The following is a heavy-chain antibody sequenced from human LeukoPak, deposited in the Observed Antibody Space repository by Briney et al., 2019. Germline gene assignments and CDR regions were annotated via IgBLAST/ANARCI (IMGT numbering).Heavy chain of an antibody. CDR3: ARLPYVLRFLEWSETSDALDI. J-gene: IGHJ3*02. Sequence: PGRSLRLSCAASGFTFSSYAMHWVRQAPGKGLEWVAVISYDGSNKYYADSVKGRFTISRDNSKNTLYLQMNSLRAEDTAVYYCARLPYVLRFLEWSETSDALDIWGQGTMVTVSS. D-gene: IGHD3-3*01. CDR1: GFTFSSYA. CDR2: ISYDGSNK. V-gene: IGHV3-30-3*01.